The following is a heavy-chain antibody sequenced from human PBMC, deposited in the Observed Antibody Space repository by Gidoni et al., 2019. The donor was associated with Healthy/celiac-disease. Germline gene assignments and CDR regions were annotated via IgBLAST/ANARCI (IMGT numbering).Heavy chain of an antibody. J-gene: IGHJ4*02. V-gene: IGHV3-23*01. D-gene: IGHD1-26*01. CDR1: GFTCSSDA. Sequence: EVQLLASGGGLVPPGGSLRLSCAPSGFTCSSDARSWVRQAPGKGLEGVSAMSGSGGSTYYAYSVKVRFTISRDNSKNTLYLQRNSLRAEDTAVYYCSKEPPWELHYFDYWGQGTLVTVSS. CDR2: MSGSGGST. CDR3: SKEPPWELHYFDY.